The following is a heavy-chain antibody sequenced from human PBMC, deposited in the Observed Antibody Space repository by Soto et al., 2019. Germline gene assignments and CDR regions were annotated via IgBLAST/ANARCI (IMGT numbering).Heavy chain of an antibody. CDR2: ISAGGGTT. V-gene: IGHV3-23*01. J-gene: IGHJ5*02. CDR1: GDTFSSNA. Sequence: GGSLRLSCAASGDTFSSNAMSWIRQAPGKGLEWVSAISAGGGTTSYSDSVKGRFTISRDNSKNTLYLQMNTLKAEDTAVYYCAKYTRSIWTKNWFDLWGQGTLVTVSS. CDR3: AKYTRSIWTKNWFDL. D-gene: IGHD2-2*01.